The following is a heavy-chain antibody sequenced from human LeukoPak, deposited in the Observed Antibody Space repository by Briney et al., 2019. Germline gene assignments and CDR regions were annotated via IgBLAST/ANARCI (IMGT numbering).Heavy chain of an antibody. D-gene: IGHD6-13*01. Sequence: PGGSLRLSCAASGFSFSSYAMSWVRQAPGRGLEWVSVISYDGSNKYYADSVKGRFTISRDNSKNTLYLQMNSLRAEDTAVYYCASSNSRTPYYFDYWGQGTLVTVSS. CDR2: ISYDGSNK. J-gene: IGHJ4*02. CDR1: GFSFSSYA. V-gene: IGHV3-30-3*01. CDR3: ASSNSRTPYYFDY.